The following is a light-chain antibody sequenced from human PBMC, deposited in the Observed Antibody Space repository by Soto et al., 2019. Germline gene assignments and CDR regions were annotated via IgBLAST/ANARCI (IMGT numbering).Light chain of an antibody. CDR3: QQYGRSPRT. CDR2: GAS. CDR1: QSVDSNY. V-gene: IGKV3-20*01. Sequence: IVLTQSPGTLSLSPGERATLSCRASQSVDSNYLAWYQQKPGQAPRLLIYGASSRATGVPDTFSGSGSGTDFTLTISRLEPEDFALYYCQQYGRSPRTFGQGTKVEIK. J-gene: IGKJ1*01.